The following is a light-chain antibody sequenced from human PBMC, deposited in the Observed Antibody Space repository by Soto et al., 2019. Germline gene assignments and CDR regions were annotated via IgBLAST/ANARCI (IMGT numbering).Light chain of an antibody. V-gene: IGLV1-40*01. CDR1: SSNIGAGYD. Sequence: QSVLTQPPSVSGAPGQRVTISCTGSSSNIGAGYDVHWYQQPPGTAPKLLIYGNNNRPSGVPDRFSGSMSGTSASLAITGLQAEDEADYYCQSYDSSLSGYVFGTGTKVTVL. CDR2: GNN. CDR3: QSYDSSLSGYV. J-gene: IGLJ1*01.